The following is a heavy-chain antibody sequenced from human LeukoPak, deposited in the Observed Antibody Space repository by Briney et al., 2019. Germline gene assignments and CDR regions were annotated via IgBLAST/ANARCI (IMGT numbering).Heavy chain of an antibody. CDR2: IIPIFGTA. D-gene: IGHD3-10*01. CDR3: ARYYFNWFDP. CDR1: GGTFSSYA. Sequence: GASVKVSCKASGGTFSSYAISWVRQAPGQGLEWMGGIIPIFGTANYAQKFQGRVTITTDESTSTAYMELSSQRSEDTAVYYCARYYFNWFDPWGQGTLVTVSS. J-gene: IGHJ5*02. V-gene: IGHV1-69*05.